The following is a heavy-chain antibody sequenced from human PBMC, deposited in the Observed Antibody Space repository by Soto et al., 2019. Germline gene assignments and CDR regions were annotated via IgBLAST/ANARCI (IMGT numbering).Heavy chain of an antibody. CDR2: ISGSGGST. V-gene: IGHV3-23*01. CDR3: AKCVEVEGYYSNHIQVGYYFDY. Sequence: GGSLRLSCAASGFTFSSYAMSWVRQAPGKGLEWVSAISGSGGSTYYADSVKGRFTISRDNSKNTLYLQMNSLRAEDTAVYYCAKCVEVEGYYSNHIQVGYYFDYWGQGTLVTVSS. D-gene: IGHD4-4*01. CDR1: GFTFSSYA. J-gene: IGHJ4*02.